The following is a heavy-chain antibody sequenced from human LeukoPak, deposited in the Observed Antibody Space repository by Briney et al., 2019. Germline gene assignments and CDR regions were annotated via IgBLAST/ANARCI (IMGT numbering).Heavy chain of an antibody. V-gene: IGHV4-59*01. D-gene: IGHD2/OR15-2a*01. J-gene: IGHJ1*01. Sequence: PSETLSLTCTVSGGSISTYYWSWIRPPPGKGLEWIGYLYYSGSTTYSPSLKSRVTMSVDTSKSQFSLKLNSVTAADTAIYYCARVRGTFETDWGQGTLVTVSS. CDR3: ARVRGTFETD. CDR2: LYYSGST. CDR1: GGSISTYY.